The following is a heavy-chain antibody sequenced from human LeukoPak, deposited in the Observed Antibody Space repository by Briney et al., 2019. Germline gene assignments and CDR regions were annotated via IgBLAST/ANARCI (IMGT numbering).Heavy chain of an antibody. Sequence: SQTLSLTCTVSGGSISSGGYYWNWIRQPPGKGLEWIGYIYYSGSTNYNPSLKSRVTISVDTSKNQFSLKLSSVTAADTAVYYCARHRGLTMYDAFDXXXXGTMVTVSS. D-gene: IGHD3-16*01. CDR3: ARHRGLTMYDAFDX. J-gene: IGHJ3*02. CDR2: IYYSGST. V-gene: IGHV4-61*08. CDR1: GGSISSGGYY.